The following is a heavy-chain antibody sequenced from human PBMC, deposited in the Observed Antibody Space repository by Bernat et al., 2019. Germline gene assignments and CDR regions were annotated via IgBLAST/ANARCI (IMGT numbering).Heavy chain of an antibody. J-gene: IGHJ3*02. CDR1: GFTFSDYG. CDR3: ARGKGSNYLDAFDI. Sequence: QVQLVESGGGVVQPGTSLRLSCAASGFTFSDYGMHWVRQVPGKGLEWVAVIWNDGSNKNYAESVKGRFTMSRDNSKNTLYLQMNSLRAEDTAVYYFARGKGSNYLDAFDIWGQGTMVTVSS. V-gene: IGHV3-33*01. D-gene: IGHD6-13*01. CDR2: IWNDGSNK.